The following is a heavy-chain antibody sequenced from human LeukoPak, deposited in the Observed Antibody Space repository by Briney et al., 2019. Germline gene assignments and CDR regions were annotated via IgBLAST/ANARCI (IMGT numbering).Heavy chain of an antibody. J-gene: IGHJ4*02. CDR1: GFTVSSNY. D-gene: IGHD3-10*01. CDR3: VGSHVAAY. Sequence: GGSLRLSCAASGFTVSSNYMSWVRQAPGKGLVWVSHLNPDGTNTYYADSVKGRFTVSRDNARNTVYLQMNNLRAEDTAVYYCVGSHVAAYWGQGTLVTASS. CDR2: LNPDGTNT. V-gene: IGHV3-74*01.